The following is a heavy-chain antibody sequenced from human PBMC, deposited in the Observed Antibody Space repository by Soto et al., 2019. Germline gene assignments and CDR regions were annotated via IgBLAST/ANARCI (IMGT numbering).Heavy chain of an antibody. CDR1: GFTFSSYA. V-gene: IGHV3-23*01. CDR2: ISGSGGST. J-gene: IGHJ4*02. D-gene: IGHD3-22*01. CDR3: AKGPPYYDSSGYYYPYYFDY. Sequence: GGSLRLSCAASGFTFSSYAMSWVRQAPGKGLEWVSAISGSGGSTYYADSVKGRFTISRDNSKNTLYPQMNSLRAEDTAVYYCAKGPPYYDSSGYYYPYYFDYWGQGTLVTVSS.